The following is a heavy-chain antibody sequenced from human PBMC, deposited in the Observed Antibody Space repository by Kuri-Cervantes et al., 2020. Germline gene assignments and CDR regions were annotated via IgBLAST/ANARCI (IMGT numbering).Heavy chain of an antibody. Sequence: ETLSLTCAASGFTFSSYAMSWVRQAPGKGLEWVSAISGSGGSTYYADSVKGRFTISRDNSKNTLYLQMNSLRAEDTAVYYCAKGQRRITMIVVVITYFDYWGQGTLVTVSS. CDR1: GFTFSSYA. J-gene: IGHJ4*02. V-gene: IGHV3-23*01. D-gene: IGHD3-22*01. CDR2: ISGSGGST. CDR3: AKGQRRITMIVVVITYFDY.